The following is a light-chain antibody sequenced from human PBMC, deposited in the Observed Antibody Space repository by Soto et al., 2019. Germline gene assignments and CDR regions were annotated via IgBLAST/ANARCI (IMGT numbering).Light chain of an antibody. CDR3: QQYNKWPPLT. V-gene: IGKV3D-15*01. CDR1: QSVSSN. J-gene: IGKJ4*01. Sequence: EIVMTQSPATLSVSPGERAIISCRASQSVSSNLAWYQQKPGQAPRLLIYGASTRATGIPARFSGSGSGTEFTLTISSLQSEDFAVYYCQQYNKWPPLTFGGGTKVEIK. CDR2: GAS.